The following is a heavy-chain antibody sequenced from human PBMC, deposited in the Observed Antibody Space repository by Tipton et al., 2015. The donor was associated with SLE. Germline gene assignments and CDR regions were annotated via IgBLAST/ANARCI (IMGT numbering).Heavy chain of an antibody. Sequence: GSLRLSCTVSGGSISPYYWSWIRQPPGKGLEWIGYIYTGGSTNFNPSLESRVTISVDTSKNQFSLKLTSVTAADTAVYYCARRTGLSAGAFDVWGQGTMVTVSS. J-gene: IGHJ3*01. D-gene: IGHD2/OR15-2a*01. CDR1: GGSISPYY. V-gene: IGHV4-4*09. CDR2: IYTGGST. CDR3: ARRTGLSAGAFDV.